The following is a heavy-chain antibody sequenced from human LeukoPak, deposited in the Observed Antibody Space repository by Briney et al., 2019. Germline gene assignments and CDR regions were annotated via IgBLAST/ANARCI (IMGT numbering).Heavy chain of an antibody. J-gene: IGHJ6*02. D-gene: IGHD6-19*01. V-gene: IGHV4-34*01. CDR3: ARGLRQQWLAQYYYYYGMDV. CDR2: INHSGST. Sequence: PSETLSLTCAVYGGSFSGYYWSWIRQPPGKGLEWIGEINHSGSTNYNPSLKSRVTISVDTSKNQFSLKLSSVTAADTAVYYCARGLRQQWLAQYYYYYGMDVWGQGTTVTVSS. CDR1: GGSFSGYY.